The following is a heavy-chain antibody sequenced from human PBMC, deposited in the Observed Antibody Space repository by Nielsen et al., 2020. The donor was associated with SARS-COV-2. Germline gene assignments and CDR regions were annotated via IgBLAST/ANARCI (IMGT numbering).Heavy chain of an antibody. J-gene: IGHJ3*01. Sequence: SETLSLTCSVSGDSINSGGYYWSWIRQHPGKGLEWIGDIYHGGSTYYNPSLKSRPTLSTDTSKNQFSLTLTSVTAADTAIYFCARNSGSYRINDAFSVWGQGTVVTVSS. D-gene: IGHD1-26*01. V-gene: IGHV4-31*03. CDR1: GDSINSGGYY. CDR2: IYHGGST. CDR3: ARNSGSYRINDAFSV.